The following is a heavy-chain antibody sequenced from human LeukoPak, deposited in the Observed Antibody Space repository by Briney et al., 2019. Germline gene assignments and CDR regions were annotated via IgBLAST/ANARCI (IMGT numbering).Heavy chain of an antibody. CDR2: INHSGST. Sequence: TSETLSLTCAVYGGSFSGYYWSWIRQPPGKGLEWLGEINHSGSTNYNPSLKSRVTISVETSKNQFSLKLSSVTAADTAVYYCARHDCSSTSCYRYYYYMDVWGKGTTVTVSS. CDR1: GGSFSGYY. D-gene: IGHD2-2*02. CDR3: ARHDCSSTSCYRYYYYMDV. J-gene: IGHJ6*03. V-gene: IGHV4-34*01.